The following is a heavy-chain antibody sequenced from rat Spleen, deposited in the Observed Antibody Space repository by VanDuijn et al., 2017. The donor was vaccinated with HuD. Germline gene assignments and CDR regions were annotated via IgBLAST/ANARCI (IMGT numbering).Heavy chain of an antibody. Sequence: EVQLVESDGGLVQPGRSLKLSCAASGFTFSGYVMHWFRQAPENGIQWRSYINSERSYIPQTETVKGRLTISRDNAKNTVEMQLSGLRSEDTAIYLCARESGHTRYFDFWGPGTMVTVSS. D-gene: IGHD1-9*01. CDR3: ARESGHTRYFDF. CDR2: INSERSYI. CDR1: GFTFSGYV. J-gene: IGHJ1*01. V-gene: IGHV5-43*01.